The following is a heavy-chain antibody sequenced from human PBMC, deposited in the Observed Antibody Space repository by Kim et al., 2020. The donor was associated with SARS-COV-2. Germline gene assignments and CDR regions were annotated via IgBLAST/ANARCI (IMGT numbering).Heavy chain of an antibody. D-gene: IGHD1-26*01. CDR2: IDPSDSYT. V-gene: IGHV5-10-1*01. Sequence: GESLKISCKGSGYSFTSYWISWVRQRPGKGLEWMGRIDPSDSYTNYSPSFQGHVTISADKSISTAYLQWSSLKASDTAMYYCARHDASGSYHYYYYYGMDVWGQGTTVTVSS. CDR3: ARHDASGSYHYYYYYGMDV. CDR1: GYSFTSYW. J-gene: IGHJ6*02.